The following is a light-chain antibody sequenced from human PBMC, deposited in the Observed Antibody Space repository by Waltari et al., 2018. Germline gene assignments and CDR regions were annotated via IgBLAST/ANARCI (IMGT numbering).Light chain of an antibody. CDR2: QDD. V-gene: IGLV3-1*01. CDR1: KLGAKY. J-gene: IGLJ2*01. CDR3: QAWDNSTVV. Sequence: SYELTQPLSVSVSPGQTASIPCSGDKLGAKYASWYQQKPGQSPVLVIYQDDKRPSGIPGRFSGTNAGDTATLTIGGTQATDDADYFCQAWDNSTVVFGGGTKLTVL.